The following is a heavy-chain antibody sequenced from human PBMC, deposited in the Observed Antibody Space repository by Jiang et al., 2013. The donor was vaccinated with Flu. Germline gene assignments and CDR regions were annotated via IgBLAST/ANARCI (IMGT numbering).Heavy chain of an antibody. CDR3: ARDRFSGSGPVTEDYYMDV. J-gene: IGHJ6*03. Sequence: ELLKPSETLSLTCTVSGGSISSYYWSWIRQPPGKGLEWIGYIYYSGSTNYNPSLKSRVTISVDTSKNQFSLKLSSVTAADTAVYYCARDRFSGSGPVTEDYYMDVWGKGTTVTVSS. CDR1: GGSISSYY. V-gene: IGHV4-59*01. D-gene: IGHD3-3*01. CDR2: IYYSGST.